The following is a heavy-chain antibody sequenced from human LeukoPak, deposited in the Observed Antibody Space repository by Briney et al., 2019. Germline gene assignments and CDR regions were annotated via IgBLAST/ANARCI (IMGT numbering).Heavy chain of an antibody. Sequence: GASVKVSCKASVGTFSSYVISWVRQAPGQGLEWMGGIIPIFGTANYAQKFQGRVTITADESTSTAYMELSSLRSEDTAVYYCSRDGEEMATMGRAFDIWGQGTMVTVSS. D-gene: IGHD5-24*01. CDR1: VGTFSSYV. V-gene: IGHV1-69*13. CDR2: IIPIFGTA. J-gene: IGHJ3*02. CDR3: SRDGEEMATMGRAFDI.